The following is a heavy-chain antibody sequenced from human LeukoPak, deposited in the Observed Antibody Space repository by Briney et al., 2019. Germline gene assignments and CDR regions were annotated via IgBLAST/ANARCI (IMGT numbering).Heavy chain of an antibody. Sequence: PGGSLRLSCAASGFTFSSYTMNWVRQAPGKGLEWVSSISSTSSYIYYADSVKGQFTISRDNAKTSLYLQMNSLRAEDTAVYYCVREGVDAFDIWGQGTMVTVSS. D-gene: IGHD3-10*01. J-gene: IGHJ3*02. CDR2: ISSTSSYI. CDR1: GFTFSSYT. V-gene: IGHV3-21*01. CDR3: VREGVDAFDI.